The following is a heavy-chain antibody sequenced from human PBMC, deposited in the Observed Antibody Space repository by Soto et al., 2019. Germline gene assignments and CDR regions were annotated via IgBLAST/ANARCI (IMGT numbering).Heavy chain of an antibody. Sequence: VASVKVSCKASGYTFTSYHMHWVRQAPGQGLERMGIINPSGGGTNYAQKFQGRVTLTRDTSTSTVYMEVSSLRSEDTAVYYCARDYYGGNGYDRYYYYYMDVWGKGTTVTVSS. V-gene: IGHV1-46*03. CDR3: ARDYYGGNGYDRYYYYYMDV. D-gene: IGHD3-10*01. J-gene: IGHJ6*03. CDR1: GYTFTSYH. CDR2: INPSGGGT.